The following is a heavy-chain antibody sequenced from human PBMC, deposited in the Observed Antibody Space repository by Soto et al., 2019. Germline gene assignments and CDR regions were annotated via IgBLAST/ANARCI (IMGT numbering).Heavy chain of an antibody. CDR2: ISSNGGST. CDR1: GFTFSSYA. V-gene: IGHV3-64D*06. Sequence: GGSLRLSCSASGFTFSSYAMHWVRQAPGKGLEYVSAISSNGGSTYYADSVKGRFTISRDNSKNTLYLQMSSLRAEDTAVYYCVKGANWGSSGHDAFDIWGQGTMVTVSS. D-gene: IGHD7-27*01. CDR3: VKGANWGSSGHDAFDI. J-gene: IGHJ3*02.